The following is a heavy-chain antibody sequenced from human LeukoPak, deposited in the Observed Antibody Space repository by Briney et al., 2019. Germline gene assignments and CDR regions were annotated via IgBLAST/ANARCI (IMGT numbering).Heavy chain of an antibody. D-gene: IGHD3-10*01. CDR1: GYTFTGYY. CDR2: INPNSGGT. V-gene: IGHV1-2*02. CDR3: ARLFLYYYGSGSYNGPDY. Sequence: ASVKVSCKASGYTFTGYYMHWVRQAPGQGLEWMGWINPNSGGTNYAQKFQGRVTMTRDTSISTAYMELSRLRYDDTAVYYCARLFLYYYGSGSYNGPDYWGQGTLVTVSS. J-gene: IGHJ4*02.